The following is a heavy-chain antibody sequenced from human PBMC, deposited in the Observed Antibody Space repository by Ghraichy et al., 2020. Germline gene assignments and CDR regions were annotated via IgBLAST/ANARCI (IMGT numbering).Heavy chain of an antibody. CDR3: ARDSDVDY. CDR1: GFTFSRFW. CDR2: IKQDGSET. Sequence: GGSLRLSCAASGFTFSRFWMSWVRQAPGKGLEWVANIKQDGSETFYVDSVKDRFTISRDNAKNSLYLQMNSLRAEDTAVYYCARDSDVDYWGKGTMVTGSS. V-gene: IGHV3-7*03. J-gene: IGHJ4*02.